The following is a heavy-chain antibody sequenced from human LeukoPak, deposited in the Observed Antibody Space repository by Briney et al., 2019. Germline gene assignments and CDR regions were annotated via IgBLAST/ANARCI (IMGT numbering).Heavy chain of an antibody. J-gene: IGHJ4*02. CDR2: ISSSSSYI. V-gene: IGHV3-21*01. CDR1: RFTFSSYS. Sequence: GGSLRLSCAASRFTFSSYSMNWVRQAPGKGLEWVSSISSSSSYIYYADSVKGRFTISRDNAKNSLYLQMNSLRAEDTAVYYCARAAGEMATIRYWGQGTLVTVSS. D-gene: IGHD5-24*01. CDR3: ARAAGEMATIRY.